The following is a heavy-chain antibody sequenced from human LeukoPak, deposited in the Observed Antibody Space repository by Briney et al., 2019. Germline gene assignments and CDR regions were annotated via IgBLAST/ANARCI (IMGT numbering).Heavy chain of an antibody. J-gene: IGHJ6*03. CDR3: ARVRDGYNTPGPYYYYYMDV. D-gene: IGHD5-24*01. V-gene: IGHV1-69*13. CDR2: IIPIFGTA. Sequence: SVKVSCKASGGTFSSYAISWVRQAPGQGLEWMGGIIPIFGTANYAQKFQGRVTITADESTSTAYMELSSLRSEDTAVYYCARVRDGYNTPGPYYYYYMDVWGKGTTVTVSS. CDR1: GGTFSSYA.